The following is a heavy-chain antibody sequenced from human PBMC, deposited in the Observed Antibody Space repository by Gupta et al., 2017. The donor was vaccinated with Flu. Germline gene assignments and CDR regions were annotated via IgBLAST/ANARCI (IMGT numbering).Heavy chain of an antibody. V-gene: IGHV3-72*01. CDR1: GFSFSDHY. J-gene: IGHJ4*02. CDR2: VRKKVNSYTT. CDR3: ARVAVVVPAAMDY. D-gene: IGHD2-2*01. Sequence: EVQLVESGGGLVQPGGSLRLSCAASGFSFSDHYMDWVRQAPEKGLEWVARVRKKVNSYTTEYAASVKGRFTISRDDSKNSLFLQMDSLKTEDTAVYDCARVAVVVPAAMDYWGQGTLVTVSS.